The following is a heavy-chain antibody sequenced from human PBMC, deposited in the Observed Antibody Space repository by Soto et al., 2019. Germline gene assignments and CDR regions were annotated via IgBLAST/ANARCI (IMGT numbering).Heavy chain of an antibody. V-gene: IGHV3-53*01. J-gene: IGHJ4*02. CDR2: IYSGGST. CDR1: GFTVSSNY. Sequence: GGSLRLSCAASGFTVSSNYMSWVRQAPGKGLEWVSVIYSGGSTYYADSVKGRFTISRDNSKNTLYLQMNSLRAEDTAVYYCARVSRSFEYSRSKGVDYWGQGNLVTVSS. D-gene: IGHD6-6*01. CDR3: ARVSRSFEYSRSKGVDY.